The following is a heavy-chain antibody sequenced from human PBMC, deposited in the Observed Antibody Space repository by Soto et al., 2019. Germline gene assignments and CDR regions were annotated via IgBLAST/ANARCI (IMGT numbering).Heavy chain of an antibody. CDR2: INPSGGST. J-gene: IGHJ6*02. D-gene: IGHD6-13*01. CDR3: ARGKLLVRPSYYDFYGMDV. V-gene: IGHV1-46*01. CDR1: GYTITTYN. Sequence: ASVKVSCKAVGYTITTYNMHWVRQARGQGLEWMGIINPSGGSTSSALKFQGRLTMTKDTSTNTVSMELSSLTSEDTAVYYCARGKLLVRPSYYDFYGMDVWGQGTSVNVSS.